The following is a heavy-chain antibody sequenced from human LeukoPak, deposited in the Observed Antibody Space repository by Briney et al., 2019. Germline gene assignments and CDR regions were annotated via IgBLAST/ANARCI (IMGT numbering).Heavy chain of an antibody. CDR1: GYTFTSYG. D-gene: IGHD2-21*02. CDR2: ISAYNGNT. CDR3: ASWLGPRYCGGDCYVPRWYYYYYMDV. Sequence: ASVKVSCKASGYTFTSYGISWVRQAPGQGLEWMGWISAYNGNTNYAQKLQGRVTMTTDTSTSTAYMELSRLRSDDTAVYYCASWLGPRYCGGDCYVPRWYYYYYMDVWGKGTTVTVSS. V-gene: IGHV1-18*01. J-gene: IGHJ6*03.